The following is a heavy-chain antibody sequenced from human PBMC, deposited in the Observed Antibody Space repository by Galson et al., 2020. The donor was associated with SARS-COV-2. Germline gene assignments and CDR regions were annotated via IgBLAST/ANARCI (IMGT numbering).Heavy chain of an antibody. CDR2: IDWDDDK. D-gene: IGHD3-22*01. Sequence: SGPTLVKPTQTLTLTCTFSGFSLSTSGMCVSWIRQPPGKALEWLARIDWDDDKYYSTSVKTRLTICKDTSKNQVVLTMTNMDPVDTATYYCARTRCYDSSGDYPFLFDYWGQGTLVTVSS. V-gene: IGHV2-70*11. CDR3: ARTRCYDSSGDYPFLFDY. CDR1: GFSLSTSGMC. J-gene: IGHJ4*02.